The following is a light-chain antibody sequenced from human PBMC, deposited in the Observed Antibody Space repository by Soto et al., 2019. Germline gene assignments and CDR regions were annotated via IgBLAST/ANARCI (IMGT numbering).Light chain of an antibody. J-gene: IGKJ2*01. CDR1: HSVSSSY. CDR2: GAS. CDR3: QQYGSSPPYT. Sequence: EIVLTQSPGTLSLSPGERATLSCRASHSVSSSYLAWYQQKPGQAPRLLIYGASSRATGIPDRFSGSGSGTDLTHTISRLEPEDFAVYFCQQYGSSPPYTFGQGTKLEIK. V-gene: IGKV3-20*01.